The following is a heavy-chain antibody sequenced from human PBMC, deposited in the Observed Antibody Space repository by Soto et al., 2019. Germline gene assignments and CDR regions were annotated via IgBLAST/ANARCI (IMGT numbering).Heavy chain of an antibody. J-gene: IGHJ4*02. V-gene: IGHV3-30-3*01. CDR2: ISYDGSRT. CDR3: GRKQNSGYYRTADY. CDR1: GFTLSTYA. D-gene: IGHD3-22*01. Sequence: QVQVVESGGGVVQPGRSLRLSCAASGFTLSTYAMHWVRQAPGKGLECLAVISYDGSRTHYAGSMEGRFTISRNTSNNTLYLQRNSLRPEDTDVYFCGRKQNSGYYRTADYWGQGALVTVSS.